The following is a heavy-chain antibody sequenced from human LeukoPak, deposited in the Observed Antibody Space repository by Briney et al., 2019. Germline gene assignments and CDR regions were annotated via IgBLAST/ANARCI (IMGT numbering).Heavy chain of an antibody. CDR2: ISWNGGST. Sequence: GGSLTLSCAASGFNFDDYGMTWVRQAPGEGLEWVSGISWNGGSTAYADSVKGRFTISRDNAKNSLYLQMNSLRGEDTALYYCARGSGSYSTYFDFWGQGTLVTVSS. V-gene: IGHV3-20*04. D-gene: IGHD1-26*01. CDR3: ARGSGSYSTYFDF. J-gene: IGHJ4*02. CDR1: GFNFDDYG.